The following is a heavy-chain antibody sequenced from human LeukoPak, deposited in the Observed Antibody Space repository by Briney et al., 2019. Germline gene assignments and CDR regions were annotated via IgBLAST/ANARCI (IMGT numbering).Heavy chain of an antibody. CDR1: GFTFSSYA. D-gene: IGHD1-26*01. CDR3: AKDRSRYSGSYFWGFYFDY. Sequence: GGSLRLSCAASGFTFSSYAMSWVRQAPGKGLEWVSAISGSGGSTYYADSVKGRFTISRDNSKNTLYLQMNSLRAEDTAVYYCAKDRSRYSGSYFWGFYFDYWGQGTLVTVSS. CDR2: ISGSGGST. V-gene: IGHV3-23*01. J-gene: IGHJ4*02.